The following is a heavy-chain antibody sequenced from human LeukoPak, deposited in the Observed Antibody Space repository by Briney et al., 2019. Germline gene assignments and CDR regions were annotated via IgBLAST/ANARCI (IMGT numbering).Heavy chain of an antibody. V-gene: IGHV1-8*01. CDR1: GYTFTSYD. CDR3: ARVRELRYFDWLRKGNWFDP. CDR2: MNPNSGNT. Sequence: ASVKVSCKASGYTFTSYDIDWVRQATGQGLEWMGWMNPNSGNTGYAQKFQGRVTMTRNTSISTAYMELSSLRSEDTAVYYCARVRELRYFDWLRKGNWFDPWGQGTLVTVSS. D-gene: IGHD3-9*01. J-gene: IGHJ5*02.